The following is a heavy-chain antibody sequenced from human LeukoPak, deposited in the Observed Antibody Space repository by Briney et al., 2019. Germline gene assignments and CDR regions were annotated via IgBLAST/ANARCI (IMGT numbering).Heavy chain of an antibody. CDR3: ARDEDYYDSSDGDY. D-gene: IGHD3-22*01. J-gene: IGHJ4*02. Sequence: ASVKVSCKASGYTFTGYYMHWVRQAPGQGPEWMGRINPNSGGTNYAQKFQGRVTMTRDTSISTAYMELSRLRSDDTAVYYCARDEDYYDSSDGDYWGQGTLVTVSS. V-gene: IGHV1-2*06. CDR2: INPNSGGT. CDR1: GYTFTGYY.